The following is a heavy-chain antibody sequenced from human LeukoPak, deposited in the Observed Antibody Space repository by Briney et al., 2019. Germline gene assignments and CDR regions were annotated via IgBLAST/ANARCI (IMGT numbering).Heavy chain of an antibody. J-gene: IGHJ4*02. D-gene: IGHD3-3*01. Sequence: SETLSLTCSVSGDSISSYYWSWIRQPPGKGLEWIGYISYSGRTSYNPSLKNRVTISLDTSKNQFSLKVTSVIAADTALYYCATFGSGGGLDYWGQGTLVTVSS. V-gene: IGHV4-59*01. CDR3: ATFGSGGGLDY. CDR1: GDSISSYY. CDR2: ISYSGRT.